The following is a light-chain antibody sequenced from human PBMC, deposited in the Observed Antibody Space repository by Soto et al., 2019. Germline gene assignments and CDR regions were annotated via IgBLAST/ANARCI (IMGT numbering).Light chain of an antibody. CDR2: AAS. V-gene: IGKV1-39*01. CDR1: QSISTY. J-gene: IGKJ4*01. CDR3: QQSYSAPLT. Sequence: DIQMTQSPSSLSASVGDGVTITCRASQSISTYLNWYQHKPGKAPKLLIYAASTLQSGVPSRFSGSGSDTDFTLTISSLQPEDFATYYCQQSYSAPLTFGGGTKVDIK.